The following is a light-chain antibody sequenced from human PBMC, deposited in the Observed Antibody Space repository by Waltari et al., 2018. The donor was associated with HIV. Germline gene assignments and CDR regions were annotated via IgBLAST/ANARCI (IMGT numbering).Light chain of an antibody. CDR1: QSVRNS. CDR2: DAS. J-gene: IGKJ4*01. V-gene: IGKV3-11*01. Sequence: EIVLTQSPATLSLSPGERATLSCRASQSVRNSLIWYQQKPGQAPRLLIYDASNRATGVPARFSGSGSGTDFTLTISSLEPEDFAVYYCQQRSNWPPITFGGGTKVEIK. CDR3: QQRSNWPPIT.